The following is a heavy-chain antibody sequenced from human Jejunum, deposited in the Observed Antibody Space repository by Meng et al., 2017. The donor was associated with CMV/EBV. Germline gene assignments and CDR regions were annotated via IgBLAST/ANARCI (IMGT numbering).Heavy chain of an antibody. D-gene: IGHD6-19*01. J-gene: IGHJ4*02. CDR3: ARVAGPIDY. CDR2: ISTSGGIT. Sequence: LSCPASGFTFSSYAMSWVRQAPGKGLEWVSRISTSGGITNHADSVKGRFTISRDNSRNTLYLRINSLRAEDTAAYYCARVAGPIDYWGQGTMVTVSS. V-gene: IGHV3-23*01. CDR1: GFTFSSYA.